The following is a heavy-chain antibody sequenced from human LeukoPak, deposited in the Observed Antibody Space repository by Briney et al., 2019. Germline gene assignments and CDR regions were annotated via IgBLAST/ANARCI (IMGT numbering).Heavy chain of an antibody. V-gene: IGHV4-59*01. J-gene: IGHJ4*02. D-gene: IGHD3-10*01. CDR2: IYYSGST. CDR3: ARHYYGSGSYPTFDY. Sequence: LRLSCAASGLTFSSYEMNWIRQPPGKGLEWIGYIYYSGSTNYNPSLKSRVTISVDTSKNQFSLKLSSVTAADTAVYYCARHYYGSGSYPTFDYWGQGTLVTVSS. CDR1: GLTFSSYE.